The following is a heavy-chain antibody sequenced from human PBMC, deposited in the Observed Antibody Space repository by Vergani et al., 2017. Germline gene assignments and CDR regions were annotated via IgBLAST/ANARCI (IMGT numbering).Heavy chain of an antibody. CDR2: IFSNDEK. CDR1: GFSLSNARMG. V-gene: IGHV2-26*01. CDR3: ARIQTVTTSGFLTSDY. J-gene: IGHJ4*02. D-gene: IGHD4-17*01. Sequence: QVTLKESGPVLVKPTETLMLTCTVSGFSLSNARMGVSWIRQPPGKALEWLAHIFSNDEKSYSTSLKSRLTISKDTSKSQVVLTMTNMDPVDTATYYCARIQTVTTSGFLTSDYWGQGTLVTVSS.